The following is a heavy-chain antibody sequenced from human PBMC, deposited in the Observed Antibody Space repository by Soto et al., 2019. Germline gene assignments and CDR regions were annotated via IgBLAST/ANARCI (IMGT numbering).Heavy chain of an antibody. Sequence: GGSMRLSCAASGFTFSSYAMHWVRQASGKGLEWVAVISYDGSNKYYADSVKGRFTISRDNSKNTLYLQMNSLRAEDTAVYYCARDLRDYYSWAHYWGQGTLVTVSS. CDR3: ARDLRDYYSWAHY. V-gene: IGHV3-30-3*01. CDR2: ISYDGSNK. CDR1: GFTFSSYA. J-gene: IGHJ4*02. D-gene: IGHD3-22*01.